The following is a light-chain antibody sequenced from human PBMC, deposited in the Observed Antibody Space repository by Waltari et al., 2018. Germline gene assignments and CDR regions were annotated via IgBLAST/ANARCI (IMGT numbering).Light chain of an antibody. CDR2: GAS. CDR3: QQANSFPLA. J-gene: IGKJ1*01. Sequence: DMQMTQSPSYVSASVGDRVTITCRASQDIHTWLARYQQKPGKAPKLLIYGASSLQSGVPSRFSGSGSGTDFTLVISSLQPEDFATYYCQQANSFPLAFGQGTKVEMK. V-gene: IGKV1D-12*01. CDR1: QDIHTW.